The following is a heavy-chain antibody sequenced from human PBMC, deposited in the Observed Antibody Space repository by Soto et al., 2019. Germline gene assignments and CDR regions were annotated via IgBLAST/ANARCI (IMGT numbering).Heavy chain of an antibody. J-gene: IGHJ6*01. D-gene: IGHD2-15*01. Sequence: QVQLVQSGAEVKKPGSSVKVSCKASGGTFSSYAISWVRQAPGQGLEWMGGIIPIFGTANYAQKFQGRVTITADESTSTXXRELSSLRSEETAVYYCARAEKYGGNADYYDGMDVWGQGTTVTVAA. CDR1: GGTFSSYA. CDR3: ARAEKYGGNADYYDGMDV. CDR2: IIPIFGTA. V-gene: IGHV1-69*12.